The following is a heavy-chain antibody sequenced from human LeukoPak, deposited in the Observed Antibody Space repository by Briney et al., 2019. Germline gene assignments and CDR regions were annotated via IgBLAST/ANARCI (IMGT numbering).Heavy chain of an antibody. CDR3: ARDYDFWSGPSIDS. D-gene: IGHD3-3*01. CDR1: GYTFTSYG. V-gene: IGHV1-18*01. Sequence: ASVEVSCKASGYTFTSYGISWVRQAPGQGLEWMGWISAYNGNTNYAQKLQGRVTMTTDTSTSTAYMELRSLRSDDTAVYYCARDYDFWSGPSIDSWGQGTLVTVSS. CDR2: ISAYNGNT. J-gene: IGHJ4*02.